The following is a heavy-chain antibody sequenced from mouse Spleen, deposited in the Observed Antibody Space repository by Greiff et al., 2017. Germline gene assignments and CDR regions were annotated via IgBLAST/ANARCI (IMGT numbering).Heavy chain of an antibody. V-gene: IGHV7-3*01. J-gene: IGHJ4*01. CDR1: GITFTDYY. CDR3: ARSLHAMDY. CDR2: IRNKANGYTT. Sequence: EVQGVESGGGLVQPGGSLSLSCAASGITFTDYYMSWVRQPPGKALEWLGFIRNKANGYTTEYSASVKGRFTISRDNSQSILYLQMNALRAEDSATYYCARSLHAMDYWGQGTSVTVSS.